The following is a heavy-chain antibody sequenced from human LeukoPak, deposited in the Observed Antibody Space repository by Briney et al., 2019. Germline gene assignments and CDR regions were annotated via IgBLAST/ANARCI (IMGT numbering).Heavy chain of an antibody. CDR1: GYTFTDYY. D-gene: IGHD3-16*01. J-gene: IGHJ6*02. V-gene: IGHV1-2*02. CDR3: ARARIWGTYYYGMDV. CDR2: INPNSGGT. Sequence: GASVKVSFKASGYTFTDYYMHWVRQAPGQGLEWMGWINPNSGGTNYAQKFQGRVTMTRDTSISTAYMELSGLRSDDTAVYYCARARIWGTYYYGMDVWGQGTTVTVSS.